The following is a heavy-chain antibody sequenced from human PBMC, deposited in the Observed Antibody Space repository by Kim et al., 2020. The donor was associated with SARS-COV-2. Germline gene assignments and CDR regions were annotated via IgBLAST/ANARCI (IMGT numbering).Heavy chain of an antibody. CDR3: ARWTTVWASFDY. Sequence: SETLSLTCAVSGDSVSSGSHFWTWVRQPPGKGLEWIGYISYSGSSSYNPSLKSRVTMQGDTPKNHFPLNRRPGTAADRAEYFFARWTTVWASFDYWAQG. CDR2: ISYSGSS. D-gene: IGHD3-16*01. V-gene: IGHV4-30-4*02. J-gene: IGHJ4*02. CDR1: GDSVSSGSHF.